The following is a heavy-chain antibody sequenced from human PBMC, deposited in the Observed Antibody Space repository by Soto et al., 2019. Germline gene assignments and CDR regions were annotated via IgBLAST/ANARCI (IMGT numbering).Heavy chain of an antibody. CDR2: ISSSSSTI. J-gene: IGHJ4*02. CDR1: GFTFSSYS. D-gene: IGHD1-26*01. CDR3: AREVRDEWGLNYFDY. Sequence: EVQLVESGGGLVQPGGSLRLSCAASGFTFSSYSMNWVRQAPGKGLEWVSYISSSSSTIYYADSVKGRFTISRDNAKNSLYLQMNSLRAEDTAVYYCAREVRDEWGLNYFDYWGQGTLVTVSS. V-gene: IGHV3-48*01.